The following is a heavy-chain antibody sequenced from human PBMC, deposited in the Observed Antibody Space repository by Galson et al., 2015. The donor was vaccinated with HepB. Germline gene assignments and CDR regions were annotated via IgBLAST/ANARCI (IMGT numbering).Heavy chain of an antibody. CDR1: GGTFSSYA. V-gene: IGHV1-69*04. Sequence: SVKVSCKASGGTFSSYAISWVRQAPGQGLEWMGRIIPILGIANYAQKFQGRVTITADKSTSTAYMELSSLRSEDTAVYYCARDSGWREVSRGNLYDSSGYSPFDYWGQGTLVTVSS. D-gene: IGHD3-22*01. CDR3: ARDSGWREVSRGNLYDSSGYSPFDY. J-gene: IGHJ4*02. CDR2: IIPILGIA.